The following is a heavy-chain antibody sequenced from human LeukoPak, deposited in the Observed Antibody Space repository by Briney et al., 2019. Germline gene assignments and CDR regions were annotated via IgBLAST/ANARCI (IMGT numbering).Heavy chain of an antibody. Sequence: PGGSPRLSCAASGFTFSSYEMNWVRQAPGKGLEWVSYISSSGSTLYYADSVRGRFTISRDNAKNSLYLQMNSLRAEDTAVYYCAREANNYGDHTMMIWGQGTLVTVSS. CDR2: ISSSGSTL. D-gene: IGHD4-17*01. CDR1: GFTFSSYE. V-gene: IGHV3-48*03. CDR3: AREANNYGDHTMMI. J-gene: IGHJ4*02.